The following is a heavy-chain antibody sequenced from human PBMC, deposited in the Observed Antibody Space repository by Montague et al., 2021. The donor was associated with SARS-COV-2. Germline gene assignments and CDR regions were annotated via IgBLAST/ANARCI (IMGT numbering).Heavy chain of an antibody. V-gene: IGHV4-34*01. J-gene: IGHJ5*02. CDR2: ISNSGST. D-gene: IGHD6-19*01. Sequence: SETLSLTCAVYGGPFNGYYWGWIRQPPGKGLEWIGEISNSGSTNYNPYLRNRVTISVDTSKNQFSLKMKSVIAADTAIYYCAAQWLGGKWFDPWGQGTPVAVSS. CDR3: AAQWLGGKWFDP. CDR1: GGPFNGYY.